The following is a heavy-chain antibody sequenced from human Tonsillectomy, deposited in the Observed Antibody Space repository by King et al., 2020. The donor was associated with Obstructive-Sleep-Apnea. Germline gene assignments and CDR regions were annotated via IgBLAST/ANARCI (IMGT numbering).Heavy chain of an antibody. D-gene: IGHD3-16*01. CDR2: IVVDSGNT. J-gene: IGHJ3*02. CDR3: AAQGGQGNAFDI. V-gene: IGHV1-58*01. Sequence: QLVQSGPEVKTPGTSVKVSCKASGVTFSNSALQWVRQARGQRLEWIGWIVVDSGNTKFAQEFQGRVTSTRDLSTSTAYMGRSSLTSEDTAVYYCAAQGGQGNAFDIWGQGTMVTVSS. CDR1: GVTFSNSA.